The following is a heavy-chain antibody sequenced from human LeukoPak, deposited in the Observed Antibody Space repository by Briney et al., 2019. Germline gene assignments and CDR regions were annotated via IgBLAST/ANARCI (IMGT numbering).Heavy chain of an antibody. CDR1: GFTVSSNY. CDR3: ARDYENPYYDILTGYSNYYGMDV. V-gene: IGHV3-53*01. D-gene: IGHD3-9*01. Sequence: GGSLRLSCAASGFTVSSNYMSWVRQAPGKGLEWVSVIYSGGSTYYADSVKGRFTIFRDNSKNTLYLQMNSLRAEDTAVYYCARDYENPYYDILTGYSNYYGMDVWGQGTTVTVSS. CDR2: IYSGGST. J-gene: IGHJ6*02.